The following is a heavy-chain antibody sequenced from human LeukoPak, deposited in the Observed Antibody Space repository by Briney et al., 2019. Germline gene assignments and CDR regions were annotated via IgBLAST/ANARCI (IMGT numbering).Heavy chain of an antibody. J-gene: IGHJ4*02. CDR2: ISDDSNI. D-gene: IGHD2-2*01. Sequence: GGSLRLSCAASGFTFSDYSMNWVRQAPGKGLEWVSSISDDSNIYYADSVKGRFTISRDNAKNSLYLQMNSLRAEDTAVYCCANHLACGSTSCPSFDYWGQGTLVTVSS. CDR3: ANHLACGSTSCPSFDY. V-gene: IGHV3-69-1*01. CDR1: GFTFSDYS.